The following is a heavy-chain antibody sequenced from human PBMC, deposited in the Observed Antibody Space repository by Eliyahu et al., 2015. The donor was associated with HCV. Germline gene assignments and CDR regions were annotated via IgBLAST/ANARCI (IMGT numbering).Heavy chain of an antibody. D-gene: IGHD4-17*01. CDR2: IFGGPDST. J-gene: IGHJ4*02. CDR1: GFTFRSYA. Sequence: EVQVLESGGGLVQSGGSLXLSCVVSGFTFRSYALSWVRQGPGKGLEWVSDIFGGPDSTWYADSVKGRFTISRDNSKNTLYLQMNSLRVDDSGIYYCAKIAGVGTTVNAWGQGTQVTVFS. V-gene: IGHV3-23*03. CDR3: AKIAGVGTTVNA.